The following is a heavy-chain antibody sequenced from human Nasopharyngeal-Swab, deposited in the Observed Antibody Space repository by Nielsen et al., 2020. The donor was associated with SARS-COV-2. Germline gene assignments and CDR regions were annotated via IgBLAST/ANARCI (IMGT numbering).Heavy chain of an antibody. CDR2: ISSNGGST. CDR3: AKDWEVGATSYYYYMDV. D-gene: IGHD1-26*01. Sequence: GESLKISCSASGFTFSSYAMHWVRQAPGKGLEYVSAISSNGGSTYYADSVKGRFTISRDNSKNTLYLQMSSLRAEDTAVYYCAKDWEVGATSYYYYMDVWGKGTTVTVSS. J-gene: IGHJ6*03. CDR1: GFTFSSYA. V-gene: IGHV3-64D*08.